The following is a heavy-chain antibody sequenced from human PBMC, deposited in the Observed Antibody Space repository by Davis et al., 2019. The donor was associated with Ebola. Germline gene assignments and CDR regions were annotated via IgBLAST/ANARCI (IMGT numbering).Heavy chain of an antibody. CDR2: INHSGST. D-gene: IGHD3-22*01. V-gene: IGHV4-34*01. CDR1: GGSFSGYY. CDR3: ARDLITADYDSSGYPLVGSAFDI. J-gene: IGHJ3*02. Sequence: SETLSLTCAVYGGSFSGYYWSWIRQPPGKGLEWIGEINHSGSTNYNPSLKSRVTISVDTSKNQFSLKLSSVTAADTAVYYCARDLITADYDSSGYPLVGSAFDIWGQGTMVTVSS.